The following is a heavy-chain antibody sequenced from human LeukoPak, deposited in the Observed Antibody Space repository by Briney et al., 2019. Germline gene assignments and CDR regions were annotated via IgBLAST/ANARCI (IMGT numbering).Heavy chain of an antibody. D-gene: IGHD4-23*01. CDR3: ARGLGGNSV. CDR1: GGSFSGYY. CDR2: INHSGST. Sequence: SETLSLTCAVYGGSFSGYYWSWIRQPPGKGLEWIGEINHSGSTNHSPSLKSRVTISVDTSKNQFSLKLSSVTAADTAVYYCARGLGGNSVWGQGTLVTVSS. J-gene: IGHJ4*02. V-gene: IGHV4-34*01.